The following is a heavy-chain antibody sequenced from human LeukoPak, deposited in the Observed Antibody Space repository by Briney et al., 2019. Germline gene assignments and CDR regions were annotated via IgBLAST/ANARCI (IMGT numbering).Heavy chain of an antibody. Sequence: GGSLRLSCAASGFTFSSYWMSWVRQAPGKGLEWVANIKQDGSEKYYVDSVKGRFTISRDNAKNSLYLQMNSLRAEDTAVYYCARDDRHYDYVWGSYRDTYFDYWGQGTLVTVSS. J-gene: IGHJ4*02. V-gene: IGHV3-7*01. D-gene: IGHD3-16*02. CDR2: IKQDGSEK. CDR3: ARDDRHYDYVWGSYRDTYFDY. CDR1: GFTFSSYW.